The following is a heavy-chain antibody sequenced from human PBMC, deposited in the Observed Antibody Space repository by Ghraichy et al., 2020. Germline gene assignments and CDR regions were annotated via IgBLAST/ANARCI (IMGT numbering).Heavy chain of an antibody. CDR3: ARVHGGSSSWYGAAPVGGRRRSYYYYGMDV. J-gene: IGHJ6*02. D-gene: IGHD6-13*01. CDR2: TYYRSKWYN. CDR1: GDSVSSNSAA. Sequence: SETLSLTCAISGDSVSSNSAAWNWIRQSPSRGLEWLGRTYYRSKWYNDYAVSVKSRITINPDTSKNQFSLQLNSVTPEDTAVYYCARVHGGSSSWYGAAPVGGRRRSYYYYGMDVWGQGTTVTVSS. V-gene: IGHV6-1*01.